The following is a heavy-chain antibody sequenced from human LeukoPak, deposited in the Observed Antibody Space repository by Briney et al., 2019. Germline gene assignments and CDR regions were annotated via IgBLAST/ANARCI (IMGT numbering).Heavy chain of an antibody. CDR1: GGSISSYY. CDR2: IYYSGST. V-gene: IGHV4-59*01. CDR3: ARGVDYDNNYFQYGMDV. Sequence: SETLSLTCTVSGGSISSYYWSWIRQPPGKGLEWIGYIYYSGSTNYSPSLKSRVTISVDRSKNQFSLKLNSVTAADTAVYYCARGVDYDNNYFQYGMDVWGRGTTVTVSS. D-gene: IGHD3-9*01. J-gene: IGHJ6*02.